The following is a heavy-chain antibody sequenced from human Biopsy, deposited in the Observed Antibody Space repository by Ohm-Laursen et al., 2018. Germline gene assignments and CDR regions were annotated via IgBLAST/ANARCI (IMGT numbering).Heavy chain of an antibody. CDR1: GGSITDDY. Sequence: TLSLTCTVSGGSITDDYWSWIRQSPGKGLEWIGFISKGGDITYNPSLRGRVAISVDTSKNQFSLKLSSVTAADTAIFFCARLYRLDDYWNNDPPDAFDVWGQGTRVTVSS. CDR2: ISKGGDI. D-gene: IGHD1/OR15-1a*01. J-gene: IGHJ3*01. CDR3: ARLYRLDDYWNNDPPDAFDV. V-gene: IGHV4-59*01.